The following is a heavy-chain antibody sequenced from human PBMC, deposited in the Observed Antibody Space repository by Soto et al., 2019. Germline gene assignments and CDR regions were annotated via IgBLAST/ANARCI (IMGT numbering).Heavy chain of an antibody. V-gene: IGHV3-23*01. CDR2: ISGSGGST. Sequence: ATGKGLEWVSAISGSGGSTYYADSVKGRFTISRDKSKNTLYLQMNSLRAEDTAVYYCAKGTFFSSRRRHTRCSHGLGSPAEPALPISEFQ. J-gene: IGHJ1*01. CDR3: AKGTFFSSRRRHTRCSHGLGSPAEPALPISEFQ. D-gene: IGHD3-10*02.